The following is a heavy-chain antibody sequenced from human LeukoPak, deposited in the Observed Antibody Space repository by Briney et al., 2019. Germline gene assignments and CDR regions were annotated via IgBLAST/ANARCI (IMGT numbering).Heavy chain of an antibody. Sequence: GRSLRLSCAASGFTFDDYAMHWVRQAPGKGLEWVSGISWNSGSIGYADSVKGRFTISRDNAKNSLYLQMNSLRAEDTAVYYCAKDTDRVFDYWGQGTLVTVSS. J-gene: IGHJ4*02. V-gene: IGHV3-9*01. CDR2: ISWNSGSI. CDR1: GFTFDDYA. CDR3: AKDTDRVFDY. D-gene: IGHD1-14*01.